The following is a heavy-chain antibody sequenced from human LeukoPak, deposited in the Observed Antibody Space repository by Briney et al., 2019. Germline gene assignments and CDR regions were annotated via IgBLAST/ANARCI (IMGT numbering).Heavy chain of an antibody. J-gene: IGHJ4*02. D-gene: IGHD6-13*01. CDR3: ARGSSSSWYYYFDY. V-gene: IGHV3-23*01. CDR1: GFTLSSYE. Sequence: GGSLRLSCTVSGFTLSSYEMSWIRQAPGKGLEWVSSVDYSADSTHYADSVMGRFTISRDNSKNTLYLQMNSLRAEDTAVYYCARGSSSSWYYYFDYWGQGTLVTVSS. CDR2: VDYSADST.